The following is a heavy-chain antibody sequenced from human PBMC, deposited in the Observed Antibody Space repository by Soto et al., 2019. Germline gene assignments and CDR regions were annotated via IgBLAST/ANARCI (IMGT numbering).Heavy chain of an antibody. CDR1: GDSISTDY. CDR3: AKNWNWGSLVH. V-gene: IGHV4-59*08. Sequence: PSETLSLTCTVSGDSISTDYWSWIRQSPGKGLEWIGFIYYGGRTNYNPSLKSRVTISVDTPKNQFSLKLSSVTAADTAVYYCAKNWNWGSLVHWGQGTLVTVSS. D-gene: IGHD7-27*01. CDR2: IYYGGRT. J-gene: IGHJ4*02.